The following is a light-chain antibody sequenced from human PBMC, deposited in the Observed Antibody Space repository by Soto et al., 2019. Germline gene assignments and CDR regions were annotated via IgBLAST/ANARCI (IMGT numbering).Light chain of an antibody. CDR3: QQYNHYSLT. J-gene: IGKJ4*01. CDR2: DAS. CDR1: QSISSW. Sequence: DIQMTQSPSTLSASVGDRVTITCRASQSISSWLAWYQQKPGKAPKLLIYDASSLETGVPSRFSGSGSGTEFTLTLRSLQPDDFATYYCQQYNHYSLTFGGGKKVEIK. V-gene: IGKV1-5*01.